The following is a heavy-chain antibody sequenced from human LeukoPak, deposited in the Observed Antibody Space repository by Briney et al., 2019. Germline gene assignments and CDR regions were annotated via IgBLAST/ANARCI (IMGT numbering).Heavy chain of an antibody. CDR3: ARHQGVAYNWNDGMDY. Sequence: PSETLSLTCTVSGGSISSSSYYWGWIRQPPGKRLEWIGSIYYSGSTYYNPSLKSRVTISVDTSKNQFSLKLSSVTAADTAVYCCARHQGVAYNWNDGMDYWGQGTLVTVSS. D-gene: IGHD1-1*01. V-gene: IGHV4-39*01. J-gene: IGHJ4*02. CDR1: GGSISSSSYY. CDR2: IYYSGST.